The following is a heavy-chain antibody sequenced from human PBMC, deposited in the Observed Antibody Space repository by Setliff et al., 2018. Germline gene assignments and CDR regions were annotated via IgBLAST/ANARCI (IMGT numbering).Heavy chain of an antibody. J-gene: IGHJ5*02. D-gene: IGHD2-8*02. Sequence: SETLSLTCSVSGGSISSSIYYWGWIRQPPGKGLEWIGSIYYSGSTYYSPSLKRRVTISVDTSKNQFSLKLTSVTAADTAVYYCVRALLWSGEGRFDPWGQGTLVTVSS. CDR3: VRALLWSGEGRFDP. V-gene: IGHV4-39*01. CDR2: IYYSGST. CDR1: GGSISSSIYY.